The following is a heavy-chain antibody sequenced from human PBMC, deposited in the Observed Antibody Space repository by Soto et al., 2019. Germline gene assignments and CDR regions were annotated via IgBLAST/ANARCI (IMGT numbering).Heavy chain of an antibody. CDR1: GYTFTNYA. CDR2: INASNGNT. D-gene: IGHD6-19*01. Sequence: GASVKVSCKASGYTFTNYAMHWVRQAPGQRLEWMGRINASNGNTNYAQKFQGRVTMTRDTSTSTVYMELSSLRSEDTAVYYCARYSSGNFDYWGQGTLVTVSS. J-gene: IGHJ4*02. V-gene: IGHV1-3*01. CDR3: ARYSSGNFDY.